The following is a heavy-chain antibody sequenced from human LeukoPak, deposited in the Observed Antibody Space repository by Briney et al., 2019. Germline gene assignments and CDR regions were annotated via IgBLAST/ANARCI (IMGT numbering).Heavy chain of an antibody. CDR3: ARGTLLGYSSPQFDP. J-gene: IGHJ5*02. D-gene: IGHD6-19*01. V-gene: IGHV1-2*02. Sequence: ASVKVSCKTSGYTFTGYYIHWVRQAPGQGLEWMGWINPNSGATIYAQKFQGRVTMTRDTSISTAYMELSRLRSDDTAVYYCARGTLLGYSSPQFDPWGQGTLVTVSS. CDR1: GYTFTGYY. CDR2: INPNSGAT.